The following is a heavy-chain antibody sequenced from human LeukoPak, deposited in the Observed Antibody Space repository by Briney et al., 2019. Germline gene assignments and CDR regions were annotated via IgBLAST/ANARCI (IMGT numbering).Heavy chain of an antibody. Sequence: SQTLPLTCTVSGGSVSSSSYYWGWIHQPPGKGLEWIGSLYYSGSAYYNPSLKSRVTISVDTTKNQFYLKLNSVTAADTAVYFCARHNAVGSAWCPFDYWGQGTLVTVSS. V-gene: IGHV4-39*01. CDR2: LYYSGSA. CDR3: ARHNAVGSAWCPFDY. CDR1: GGSVSSSSYY. J-gene: IGHJ4*02. D-gene: IGHD6-19*01.